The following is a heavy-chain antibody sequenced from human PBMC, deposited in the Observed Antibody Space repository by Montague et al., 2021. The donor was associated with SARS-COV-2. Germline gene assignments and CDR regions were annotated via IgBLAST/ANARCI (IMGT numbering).Heavy chain of an antibody. CDR2: ISYSCST. D-gene: IGHD2-21*02. Sequence: SETLSLTCTVSGGSISSYYWSWIRHPPGTGLQWIGYISYSCSTNSNPSLNIRVTISVDTSTNHFTLRLSSVTAAAAAVYYCANFRRTRLLFGTLYYGMDVWGQGTTVTGSS. J-gene: IGHJ6*02. V-gene: IGHV4-59*01. CDR1: GGSISSYY. CDR3: ANFRRTRLLFGTLYYGMDV.